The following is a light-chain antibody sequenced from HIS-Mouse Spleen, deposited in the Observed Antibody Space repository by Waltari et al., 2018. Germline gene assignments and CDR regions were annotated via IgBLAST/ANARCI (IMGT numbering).Light chain of an antibody. V-gene: IGLV3-25*03. Sequence: SYELTQPPSVSVSPGQTARITCPGAALPKHYAYWYQQKPGQAPVLVIYKDSERPSGIPERFSGSSSGITVTLTISGVQAEDEADYYCQSADSSGTHVVFGGGTKLTVL. CDR3: QSADSSGTHVV. J-gene: IGLJ2*01. CDR2: KDS. CDR1: ALPKHY.